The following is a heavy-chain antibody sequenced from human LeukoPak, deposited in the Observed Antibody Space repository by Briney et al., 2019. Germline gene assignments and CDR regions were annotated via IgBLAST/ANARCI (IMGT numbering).Heavy chain of an antibody. CDR1: GYTFTGYY. V-gene: IGHV1-2*02. CDR3: ARVTRITMVRGVIPFDY. CDR2: INPNSGGT. D-gene: IGHD3-10*01. J-gene: IGHJ4*02. Sequence: ASVKVSCKASGYTFTGYYMHWVRQAPGQGLEWMGWINPNSGGTNYAQKFQGRVTMTGDTSISTAYMELSRLRSDDTAVYYCARVTRITMVRGVIPFDYWGQGTLVTVSS.